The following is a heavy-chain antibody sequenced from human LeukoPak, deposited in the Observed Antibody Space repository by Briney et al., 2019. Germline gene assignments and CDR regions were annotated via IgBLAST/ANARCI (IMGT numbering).Heavy chain of an antibody. V-gene: IGHV1-8*01. J-gene: IGHJ4*02. CDR2: MNPNSGNT. CDR3: ARTAVAGGSFDY. Sequence: ASVTVSCKASGYTFTSYDINWVRQATGQGLEWMGWMNPNSGNTGYAQKFQGRVTMTRNTSISTAYMELSSLRSEDTAVYYCARTAVAGGSFDYWGQGTLVTVSS. D-gene: IGHD6-19*01. CDR1: GYTFTSYD.